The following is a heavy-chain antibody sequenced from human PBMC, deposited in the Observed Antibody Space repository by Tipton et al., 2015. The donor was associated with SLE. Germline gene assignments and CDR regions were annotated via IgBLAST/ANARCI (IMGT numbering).Heavy chain of an antibody. D-gene: IGHD5-12*01. CDR3: ATSGYDFLSWFDP. Sequence: TLSLTCTVSGGSICSHYWSWIRQPPGKRLEWIGHVHSSGSTFYNPSLKSRVSISMDTSKNQVSLRMTSVTAADTAVYYCATSGYDFLSWFDPWGQGTPVTVS. V-gene: IGHV4-59*11. CDR2: VHSSGST. J-gene: IGHJ5*02. CDR1: GGSICSHY.